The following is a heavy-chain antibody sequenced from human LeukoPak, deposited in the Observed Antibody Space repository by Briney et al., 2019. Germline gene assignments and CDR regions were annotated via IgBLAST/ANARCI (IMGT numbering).Heavy chain of an antibody. Sequence: PGGSLRLSCAASGFTFSSYEMNWVRQAPGKGLEWVSGISGCGDNRYYADSVKGRFTISRDNSKNTLYLQMNSLRAEDTAVFYCAKYPASGGYFDYWGQGTLVTVSS. CDR3: AKYPASGGYFDY. J-gene: IGHJ4*02. CDR2: ISGCGDNR. V-gene: IGHV3-23*01. CDR1: GFTFSSYE. D-gene: IGHD6-13*01.